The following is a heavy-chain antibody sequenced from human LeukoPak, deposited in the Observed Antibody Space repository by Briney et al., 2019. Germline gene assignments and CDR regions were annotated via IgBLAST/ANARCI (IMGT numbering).Heavy chain of an antibody. CDR1: GFALSDYA. V-gene: IGHV3-21*04. CDR2: ISSGATYI. J-gene: IGHJ5*02. D-gene: IGHD4-17*01. CDR3: ANGGTDYA. Sequence: GGSLRLSCAASGFALSDYAINWVRQAPGKGLEWVSSISSGATYIYYADSLRGRFTISRDNSKNTLYLQMNSLRAEDTAVYYCANGGTDYAWGQGTLVTVSS.